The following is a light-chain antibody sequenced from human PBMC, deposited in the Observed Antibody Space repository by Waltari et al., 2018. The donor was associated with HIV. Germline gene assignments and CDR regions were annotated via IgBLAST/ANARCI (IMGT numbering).Light chain of an antibody. V-gene: IGLV2-11*01. Sequence: QSALTQPRSVSGSPGQSVTISCTGTSSDVGGYNYVSWYQQHPGKAPKLMIHDVSQRPSVFPARFSGSMSANAASLTSSGRQAADGADYCCCSYSDSYALVFGGGTKLTVL. CDR2: DVS. CDR1: SSDVGGYNY. CDR3: CSYSDSYALV. J-gene: IGLJ2*01.